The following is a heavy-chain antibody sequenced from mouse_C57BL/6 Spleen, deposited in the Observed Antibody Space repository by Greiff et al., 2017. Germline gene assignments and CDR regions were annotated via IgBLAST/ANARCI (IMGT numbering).Heavy chain of an antibody. CDR1: GYTFTSYW. CDR3: ARRVYYSNYVGAMDY. D-gene: IGHD2-5*01. Sequence: QVQLQQPGAELVKPGASVKMSCKASGYTFTSYWITWVKQRPGQGLEWIGDIYPGSGSTNYNEKFKSKATLTVDTSSSTAYMQLSSLTSEDSAVYYCARRVYYSNYVGAMDYWGQGTSVTVSS. V-gene: IGHV1-55*01. J-gene: IGHJ4*01. CDR2: IYPGSGST.